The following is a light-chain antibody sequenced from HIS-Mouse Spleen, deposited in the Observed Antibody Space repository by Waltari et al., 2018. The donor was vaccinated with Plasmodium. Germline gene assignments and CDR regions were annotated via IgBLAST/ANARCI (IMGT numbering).Light chain of an antibody. V-gene: IGLV3-1*01. Sequence: SSELTQPPSVSVSPAPSATITCSVVNLGVKYFCWYQQKPRQSPVLVIDQDSKRPSGIPERFSGSNSGNTATLTISGTQAMDEADYYCQAWDSSTVVFGGGTKLTVL. CDR3: QAWDSSTVV. CDR1: NLGVKY. CDR2: QDS. J-gene: IGLJ2*01.